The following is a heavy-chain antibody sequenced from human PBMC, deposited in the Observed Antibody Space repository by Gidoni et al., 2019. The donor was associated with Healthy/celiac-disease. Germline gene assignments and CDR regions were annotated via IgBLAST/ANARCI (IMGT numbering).Heavy chain of an antibody. CDR3: ARDTASGRPDY. Sequence: QVQLQVSGPGLVKPSETLSPTFPVSGYSISSGYYWGGIRQPPGKGLELIGSIYHSGSTYYNPSLKSRVTISVDTSKNQFSLKLSSVTAADTAVYYCARDTASGRPDYWGQGTLVTVSS. CDR2: IYHSGST. CDR1: GYSISSGYY. D-gene: IGHD1-26*01. J-gene: IGHJ4*02. V-gene: IGHV4-38-2*02.